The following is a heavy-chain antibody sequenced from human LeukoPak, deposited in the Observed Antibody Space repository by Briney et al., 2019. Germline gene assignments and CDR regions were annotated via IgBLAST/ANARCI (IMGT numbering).Heavy chain of an antibody. CDR3: IKDMAVAGTLRYYFDF. CDR1: GFTFSSYG. D-gene: IGHD6-19*01. Sequence: PGGSLRLSCAASGFTFSSYGMNWVRQAPGKGLEWVAFIRYDETNKYYGDSVKGRFTISRDNSKNTLFLQMNSLRAEDTALYYCIKDMAVAGTLRYYFDFWGQGTLVTVSS. CDR2: IRYDETNK. V-gene: IGHV3-30*02. J-gene: IGHJ4*02.